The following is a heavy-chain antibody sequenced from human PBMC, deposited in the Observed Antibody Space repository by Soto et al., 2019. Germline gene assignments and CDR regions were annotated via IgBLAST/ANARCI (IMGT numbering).Heavy chain of an antibody. CDR1: GFTFSTYG. CDR2: ISYDGSNK. D-gene: IGHD2-15*01. J-gene: IGHJ4*01. V-gene: IGHV3-30*18. Sequence: PGGSLRLSCTASGFTFSTYGMHWVRQAPGKGLEWVAVISYDGSNKFYADSVQGRFTISRDTSKNTVYLQMNSLTADDTAVYFCAKLWMGYCSGNTCQDYWGHGTLVTVSS. CDR3: AKLWMGYCSGNTCQDY.